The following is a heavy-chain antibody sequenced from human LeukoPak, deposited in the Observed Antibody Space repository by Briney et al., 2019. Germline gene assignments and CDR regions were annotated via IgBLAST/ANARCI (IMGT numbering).Heavy chain of an antibody. V-gene: IGHV3-7*01. J-gene: IGHJ4*02. CDR1: GFTFSHFW. D-gene: IGHD2-15*01. CDR2: IKKTGSET. CDR3: AREDGYCSGGNCYSYFDS. Sequence: GGSLRLSCAASGFTFSHFWMSWVRQAPGKGLEWVAYIKKTGSETYYVDSVKGRFTITRDNTRNSLFLQMYSLRTEDTAMYFCAREDGYCSGGNCYSYFDSWGQGTLVTVSS.